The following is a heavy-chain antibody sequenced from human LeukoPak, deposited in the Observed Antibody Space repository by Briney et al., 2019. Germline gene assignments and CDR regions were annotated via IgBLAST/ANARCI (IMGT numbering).Heavy chain of an antibody. CDR1: GFTFSDYW. V-gene: IGHV3-7*01. CDR3: ARGDWAPFDY. CDR2: IDQDGGGK. J-gene: IGHJ4*02. Sequence: GGSLRLSCAASGFTFSDYWMNWIRQAPGKGLEWVANIDQDGGGKYYLDSVKGRFTISRDNAKSSLYLQIDSLRAEDTAVYYCARGDWAPFDYWGQGSLLTVSS. D-gene: IGHD2-21*02.